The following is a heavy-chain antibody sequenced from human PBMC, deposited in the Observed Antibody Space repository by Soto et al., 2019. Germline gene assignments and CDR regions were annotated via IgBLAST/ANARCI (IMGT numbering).Heavy chain of an antibody. CDR1: GLSVSNNH. J-gene: IGHJ4*02. D-gene: IGHD4-4*01. V-gene: IGHV3-53*01. CDR2: IYSGGYT. Sequence: EVQLVESGGGLIQPGGSLTLSCAASGLSVSNNHMNWVRQAPGKGLEWVSLIYSGGYTYYADSVKGRFTISRDNSKNTLFLQMDSLRVEDTAVYFCAKETVGPFDYWGQGALVTVSS. CDR3: AKETVGPFDY.